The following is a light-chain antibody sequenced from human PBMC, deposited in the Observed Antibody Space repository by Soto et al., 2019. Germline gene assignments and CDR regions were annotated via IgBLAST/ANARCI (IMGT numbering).Light chain of an antibody. CDR2: GAS. V-gene: IGKV3-20*01. CDR1: QSVSISF. Sequence: EIVLTQSRGTLSLSPGEGATLSCRASQSVSISFLAWYQQKPGQAPRLLIYGASSRAAGIPDRFSGSGSGTDFTLTISRLEPEDFAVYYCQQYGSSRRTFGGGAKVEIK. J-gene: IGKJ4*01. CDR3: QQYGSSRRT.